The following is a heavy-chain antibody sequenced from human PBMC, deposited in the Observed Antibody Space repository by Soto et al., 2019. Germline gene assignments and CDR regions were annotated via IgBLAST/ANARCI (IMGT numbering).Heavy chain of an antibody. Sequence: ASVKVSCKASGGTFSSDGISWVRQAPGQGLEWMGGITPIFRARKYAQKFQGRVTITADESTSTAYMELSSLRSEDTAVYYCARGRDTYYYDSSGYSGWYFDLWGRGTLVTVSS. D-gene: IGHD3-22*01. J-gene: IGHJ2*01. CDR1: GGTFSSDG. CDR2: ITPIFRAR. V-gene: IGHV1-69*13. CDR3: ARGRDTYYYDSSGYSGWYFDL.